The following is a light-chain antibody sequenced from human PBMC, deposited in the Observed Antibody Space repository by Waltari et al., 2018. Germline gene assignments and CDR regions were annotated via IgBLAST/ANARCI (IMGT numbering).Light chain of an antibody. Sequence: DIQMTQSPSSLSASVEDRVTITCRASQTMSNYLNWYQHKTGKAPRLLIYDASSLESGVPSRFIGSGSGTEFTLTISSLEPEDFATYYCQQSYITPYTFGQGTNLEIK. CDR2: DAS. CDR3: QQSYITPYT. J-gene: IGKJ2*01. CDR1: QTMSNY. V-gene: IGKV1-39*01.